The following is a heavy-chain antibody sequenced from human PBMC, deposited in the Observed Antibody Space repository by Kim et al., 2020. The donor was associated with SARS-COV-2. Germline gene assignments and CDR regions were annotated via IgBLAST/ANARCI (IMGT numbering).Heavy chain of an antibody. CDR1: GYTFTSYW. CDR2: INPSNAYT. CDR3: ARAWDQNFDF. V-gene: IGHV1-46*01. J-gene: IGHJ4*02. Sequence: ASVKVSCKASGYTFTSYWIHWVRQAPGQGLEWMGMINPSNAYTRYAQKFQGRVTTSSDTSTSTASMELSGLTSDDTAVYYCARAWDQNFDFWGQGTLVTVSS. D-gene: IGHD1-26*01.